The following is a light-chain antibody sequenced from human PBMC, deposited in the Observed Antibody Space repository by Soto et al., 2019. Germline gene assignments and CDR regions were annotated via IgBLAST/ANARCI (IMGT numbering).Light chain of an antibody. CDR2: DAS. J-gene: IGKJ1*01. V-gene: IGKV3-11*01. CDR3: QQRSNLPWT. Sequence: EIVLTQSPATLSLSPGERATLSCRASQSVRSNLAWYQQKPGQAPRLLIYDASNRATGIPGRFSGSGSGTDFTLTISNREPEEFAVYYCQQRSNLPWTFGQGAMVEIK. CDR1: QSVRSN.